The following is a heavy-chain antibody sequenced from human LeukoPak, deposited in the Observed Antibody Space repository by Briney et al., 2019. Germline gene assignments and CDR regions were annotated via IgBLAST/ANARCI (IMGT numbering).Heavy chain of an antibody. V-gene: IGHV4-31*03. CDR1: GGSISSGGYY. J-gene: IGHJ4*02. Sequence: SSETLSLTCTVSGGSISSGGYYWSWIRQHPGKGLEWIGYIYYSGSTYYNPSLKSRVTMSVDTSKNQFSLKLSSVTAADTAVYYCAGTGYYGHYWGQGTLVTVSS. D-gene: IGHD3/OR15-3a*01. CDR3: AGTGYYGHY. CDR2: IYYSGST.